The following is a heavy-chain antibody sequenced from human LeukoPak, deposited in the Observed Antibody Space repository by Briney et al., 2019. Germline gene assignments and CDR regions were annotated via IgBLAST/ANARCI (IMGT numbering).Heavy chain of an antibody. Sequence: ASVKVSCKASGYTFTSYDINWVRQATGQGLEWMGWMSPNSGNTGYAQKFQGRVTITRNTSISTAYMELSSLRSEATAVYYCAGVGIAAAGGLDYWGQGTLVTVSS. J-gene: IGHJ4*02. D-gene: IGHD6-13*01. V-gene: IGHV1-8*03. CDR3: AGVGIAAAGGLDY. CDR2: MSPNSGNT. CDR1: GYTFTSYD.